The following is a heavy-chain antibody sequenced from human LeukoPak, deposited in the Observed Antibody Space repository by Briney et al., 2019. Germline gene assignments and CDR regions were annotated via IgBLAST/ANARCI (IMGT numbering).Heavy chain of an antibody. D-gene: IGHD5-18*01. CDR3: ARGTDTNYYYYMDV. CDR1: GFTFSSYG. J-gene: IGHJ6*03. CDR2: IRYDGSNK. Sequence: GGSLRLSCAASGFTFSSYGMHWVRQAPGKGLEWVAFIRYDGSNKYYADSVKGRFTISRDNSKNTLYLQMNSLRAEDTAVYYCARGTDTNYYYYMDVWGKGTTVTVSS. V-gene: IGHV3-30*02.